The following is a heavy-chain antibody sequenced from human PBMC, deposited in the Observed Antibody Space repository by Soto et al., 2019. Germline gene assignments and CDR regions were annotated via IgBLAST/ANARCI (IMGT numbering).Heavy chain of an antibody. J-gene: IGHJ3*02. Sequence: WTWIRQHPGKGLEWIGYIYWSGNTYYNPSLKSRVIISMDTSKNQFSLNLSSVTAADTAVYYCARGAADYGDAFDIWGQGTLVSVYS. V-gene: IGHV4-31*02. CDR2: IYWSGNT. CDR3: ARGAADYGDAFDI. D-gene: IGHD4-17*01.